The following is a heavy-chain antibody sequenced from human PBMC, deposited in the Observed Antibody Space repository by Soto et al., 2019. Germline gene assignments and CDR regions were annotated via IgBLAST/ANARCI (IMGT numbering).Heavy chain of an antibody. V-gene: IGHV4-39*01. D-gene: IGHD6-13*01. CDR3: ASLLYPAAGFYYYYGMDV. CDR1: GGSISSSIYY. Sequence: SETLSLTCTVSGGSISSSIYYWGWIRQPPGKGLEWIGSIYYSGSTYYNPSLKSRVTISVDTSKNQFSLKLSSVTAADTAVYYCASLLYPAAGFYYYYGMDVWGQGTTVTVSS. J-gene: IGHJ6*02. CDR2: IYYSGST.